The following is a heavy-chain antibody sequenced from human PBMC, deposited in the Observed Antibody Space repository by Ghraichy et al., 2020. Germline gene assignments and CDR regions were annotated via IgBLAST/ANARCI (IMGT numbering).Heavy chain of an antibody. CDR3: ARHSGYDLLKLDY. V-gene: IGHV3-48*02. Sequence: GGSLRLSCAASGFTFSSSSMNWVRQAPGKGLEWVSYISSTSNTIYYADSVKGRFTISRDNAKNSLYLQMDSLRDEDTAVYYCARHSGYDLLKLDYWGPGTLVTVSS. D-gene: IGHD5-12*01. CDR1: GFTFSSSS. CDR2: ISSTSNTI. J-gene: IGHJ4*02.